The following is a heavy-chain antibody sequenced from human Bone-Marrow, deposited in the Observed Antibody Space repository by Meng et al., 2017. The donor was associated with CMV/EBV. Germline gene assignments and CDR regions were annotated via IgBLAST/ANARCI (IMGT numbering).Heavy chain of an antibody. CDR2: INSDGSST. CDR3: ARDLLLYGSGSYNYYYYGMDV. Sequence: GESLKISCAASGFTFSSYWMHWVRQAPGKGLVWVSRINSDGSSTSYADSVKGRFTISRDNAKNSLYLQMDTLRAEDTAVYYCARDLLLYGSGSYNYYYYGMDVWGQGITVTVSS. V-gene: IGHV3-74*01. CDR1: GFTFSSYW. J-gene: IGHJ6*02. D-gene: IGHD3-10*01.